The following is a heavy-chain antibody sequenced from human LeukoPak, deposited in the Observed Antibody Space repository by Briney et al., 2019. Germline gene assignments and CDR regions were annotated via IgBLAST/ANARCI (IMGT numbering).Heavy chain of an antibody. CDR3: ARVKTAAGGDWFDP. J-gene: IGHJ5*02. Sequence: SETLSLTCTVSGDSISSSYWSWIRQPPGKGLEWIGYIYYSGSTNYNPSLKSRVTISVDTSKNQFSLNLTSVTAADTAVYYCARVKTAAGGDWFDPWGQGTLVTVSS. CDR1: GDSISSSY. D-gene: IGHD6-13*01. CDR2: IYYSGST. V-gene: IGHV4-59*01.